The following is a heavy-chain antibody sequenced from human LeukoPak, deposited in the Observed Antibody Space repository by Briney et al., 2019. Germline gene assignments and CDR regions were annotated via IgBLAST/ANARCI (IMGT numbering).Heavy chain of an antibody. D-gene: IGHD6-6*01. CDR3: AREAARRDHRYYYYYYYMDV. J-gene: IGHJ6*03. CDR2: IYTSGST. Sequence: SETLSLTCTVSGGSISSSSYYWGWIRQPPGKGLEWIGSIYTSGSTNYNPSLKSRVTISVDTSKNQFSLKLSSVTAADTAVYYCAREAARRDHRYYYYYYYMDVWGKGTTVTVSS. V-gene: IGHV4-39*07. CDR1: GGSISSSSYY.